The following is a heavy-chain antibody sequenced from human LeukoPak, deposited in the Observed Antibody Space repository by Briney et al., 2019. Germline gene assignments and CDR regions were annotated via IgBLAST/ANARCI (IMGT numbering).Heavy chain of an antibody. CDR3: ASADKDGLFDY. CDR2: IYYTGST. Sequence: SETLSLTCTVSGGSIVSYYWSWIRQPPGKGLEWIGYIYYTGSTNYNPSLKSRVTISVDTSKNQFSLKLSSVTAADTAVYYCASADKDGLFDYWGQGTLVTVSS. V-gene: IGHV4-59*01. J-gene: IGHJ4*02. CDR1: GGSIVSYY. D-gene: IGHD5-24*01.